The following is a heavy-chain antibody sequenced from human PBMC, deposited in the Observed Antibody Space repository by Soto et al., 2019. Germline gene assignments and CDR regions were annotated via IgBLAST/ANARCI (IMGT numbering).Heavy chain of an antibody. V-gene: IGHV4-34*01. Sequence: SEPLSLTCAVSGGSFSGYYWSWIRQPPGKGLEWIGEINHSGSTNYNPSLKSRVTISVDTSKNQFSLKLSSVTAADTAVYYCASLHSSGWYYFDYWGQGTLVTVSS. CDR3: ASLHSSGWYYFDY. J-gene: IGHJ4*02. CDR2: INHSGST. D-gene: IGHD6-19*01. CDR1: GGSFSGYY.